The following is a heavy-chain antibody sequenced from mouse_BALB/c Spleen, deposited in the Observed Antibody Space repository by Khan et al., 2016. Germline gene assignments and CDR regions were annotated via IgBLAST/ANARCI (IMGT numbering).Heavy chain of an antibody. CDR2: ISYDGSN. D-gene: IGHD2-1*01. J-gene: IGHJ3*01. CDR3: ATYANYDGLSY. CDR1: GYSITSGYY. Sequence: EVQLQESGPGLVKPSQSLSLTCSVTGYSITSGYYWNWIRQFPGNKLEWMGYISYDGSNHYNPSLKNRISITRDTSKNQFFLKLNSVTTEETAKYYCATYANYDGLSYWGQGTLVTVSA. V-gene: IGHV3-6*02.